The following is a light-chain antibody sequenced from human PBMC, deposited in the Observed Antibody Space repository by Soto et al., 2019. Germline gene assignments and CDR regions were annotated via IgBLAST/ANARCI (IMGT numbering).Light chain of an antibody. V-gene: IGKV3-20*01. CDR3: QQGT. CDR1: QSVSSSY. Sequence: EIVLTQSPGTLSLSPGERATLSCRASQSVSSSYLAWYQQKPGQAPRLLIYDASSRATGIPDRFSGSGSGTDFTLTISRLEPEDFAVYYCQQGTFGQGTKVDIK. J-gene: IGKJ1*01. CDR2: DAS.